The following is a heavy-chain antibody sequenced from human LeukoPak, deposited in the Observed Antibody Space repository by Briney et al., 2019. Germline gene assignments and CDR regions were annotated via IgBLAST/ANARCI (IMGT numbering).Heavy chain of an antibody. J-gene: IGHJ4*02. CDR3: AREIYYYGSGSKNYFDY. CDR2: MNPNSGNT. CDR1: GYTFTSYD. V-gene: IGHV1-8*03. Sequence: ASVKVFCKASGYTFTSYDINWVRQATGQGLEWMGWMNPNSGNTGYAQKFQGRVTITRNTSISTAYMELSSLRSDDTAVYYCAREIYYYGSGSKNYFDYWGQGTLVTVSS. D-gene: IGHD3-10*01.